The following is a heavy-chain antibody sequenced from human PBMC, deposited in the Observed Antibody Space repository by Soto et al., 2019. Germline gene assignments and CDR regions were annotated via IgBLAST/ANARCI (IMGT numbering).Heavy chain of an antibody. CDR3: ARTGIVGATTTFFAFDI. Sequence: SLRRSCVASGFTFDDYVMHWVRQAPGKGLEWVSGISWNSGSIDYADSVKGRFTISRDNAKSSLLLQMNSLRAEDTALYYCARTGIVGATTTFFAFDIWGQGTMVTVSS. D-gene: IGHD1-26*01. J-gene: IGHJ3*02. V-gene: IGHV3-9*01. CDR2: ISWNSGSI. CDR1: GFTFDDYV.